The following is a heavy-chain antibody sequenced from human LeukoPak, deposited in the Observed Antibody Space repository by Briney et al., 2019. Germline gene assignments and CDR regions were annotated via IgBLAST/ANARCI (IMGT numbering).Heavy chain of an antibody. CDR3: TTRGGSFSIFTS. Sequence: GGSLRLSCAASGFTFSDAWMSWVRQAPGKGLEWVGRIKSKTDGGTTDYAAPVKGRFTISRDDSKNTLYLQMNSLKTEDTAVYYCTTRGGSFSIFTSWGKETLATFSS. V-gene: IGHV3-15*01. CDR2: IKSKTDGGTT. J-gene: IGHJ5*02. CDR1: GFTFSDAW. D-gene: IGHD1-26*01.